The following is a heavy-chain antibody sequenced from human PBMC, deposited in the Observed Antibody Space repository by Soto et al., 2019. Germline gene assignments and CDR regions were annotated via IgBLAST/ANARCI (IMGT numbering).Heavy chain of an antibody. J-gene: IGHJ5*02. D-gene: IGHD4-17*01. V-gene: IGHV3-30*18. Sequence: QVQLVESGGGVVQPGRSLRLSCAASGFTFDSYGRHWVRQAPGKGLEWVAVISSDGNNKYYADSVKGRFSIYRDNFNNILYLQMSSLRVEDTAVYYCVKDLLQTTVTTCGSWGQGTLVTVSS. CDR2: ISSDGNNK. CDR1: GFTFDSYG. CDR3: VKDLLQTTVTTCGS.